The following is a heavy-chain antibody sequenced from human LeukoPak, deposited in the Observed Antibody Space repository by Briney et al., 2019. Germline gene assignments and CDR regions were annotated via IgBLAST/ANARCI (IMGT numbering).Heavy chain of an antibody. CDR3: ARDVLDYDILTGYYGRGMDV. CDR2: ISSSSSYI. J-gene: IGHJ6*04. CDR1: GFTFSSYS. Sequence: GGSLRLSCAASGFTFSSYSMNWVRQAPGKGLEWVSSISSSSSYISYADSVKGRFTISRDNAKNSLYLQMNSLRAEDTAVYYCARDVLDYDILTGYYGRGMDVWGKGTTVTVSS. D-gene: IGHD3-9*01. V-gene: IGHV3-21*01.